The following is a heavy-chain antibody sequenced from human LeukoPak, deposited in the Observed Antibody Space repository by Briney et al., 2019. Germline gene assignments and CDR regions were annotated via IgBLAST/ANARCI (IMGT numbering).Heavy chain of an antibody. V-gene: IGHV3-21*06. CDR2: ISSSSNYI. J-gene: IGHJ5*02. Sequence: PGGSLNSSFAAPESTSISSTMNWFRQAPGKGLEWASSISSSSNYIYYADSVKGRFTISRDNAKNSLYLQMNCLRAEDTAVYYCVRIPNSANFPNWFDPWGQGTLVTVSS. CDR3: VRIPNSANFPNWFDP. D-gene: IGHD4/OR15-4a*01. CDR1: ESTSISST.